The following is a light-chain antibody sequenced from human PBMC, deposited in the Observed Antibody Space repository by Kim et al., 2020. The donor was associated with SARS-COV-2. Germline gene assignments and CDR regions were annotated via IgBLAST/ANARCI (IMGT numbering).Light chain of an antibody. CDR2: AAS. Sequence: DIQLTQSPSFLSASVGDRITITCRASQTISSYLAWYQQKPGKAPKLLIYAASTLQSGVPSRFSGSRSGTEFTLTITSLQPEDFATYYCQHLNTSPFSFGPGTKVDIK. CDR1: QTISSY. V-gene: IGKV1-9*01. J-gene: IGKJ3*01. CDR3: QHLNTSPFS.